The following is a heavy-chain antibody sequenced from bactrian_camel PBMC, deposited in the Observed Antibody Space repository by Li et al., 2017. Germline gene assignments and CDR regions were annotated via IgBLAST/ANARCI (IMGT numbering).Heavy chain of an antibody. J-gene: IGHJ4*01. Sequence: QVQLVESGGGSVQAGGSLRLSCAASAATGGPFYMAYFRQAPGKEREGVAAIDADGGTTYAESVKGRFTISKDNVKNTLYLDMNNLQPEDTAMYFCAADDFNLQLARHYRYWGQGTQVTVS. CDR3: AADDFNLQLARHYRY. V-gene: IGHV3S55*01. CDR1: AATGGPFY. D-gene: IGHD2*01. CDR2: IDADGGT.